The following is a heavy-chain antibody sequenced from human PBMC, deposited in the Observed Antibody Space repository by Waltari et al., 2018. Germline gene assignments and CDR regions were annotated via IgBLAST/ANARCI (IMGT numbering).Heavy chain of an antibody. V-gene: IGHV1-18*01. CDR3: ARVVTGVHEVNDN. Sequence: QVRLTQSGSDVKEPGASVKVSCKASGYKFRDYGISWVRQAPGQGLEWMGWIYVYNENTRFAEKLEDRFTLTTDKVTETVYMDLTDLRPDDTAVYYCARVVTGVHEVNDNWGQGTLVIVS. J-gene: IGHJ4*02. D-gene: IGHD3-16*02. CDR2: IYVYNENT. CDR1: GYKFRDYG.